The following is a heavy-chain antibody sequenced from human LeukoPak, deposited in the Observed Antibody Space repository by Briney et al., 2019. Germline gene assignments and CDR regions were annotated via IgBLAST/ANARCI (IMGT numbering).Heavy chain of an antibody. J-gene: IGHJ4*02. D-gene: IGHD5-18*01. V-gene: IGHV3-30*03. CDR3: AGDGHTGMAVYHFDY. Sequence: GRSLRLSCAASGFSFSKYGMHWVRQAPGKGLDWVAVISQDGSNKYYADSVKGRFTISRDNSKNTLYLQMNSLRAEETAVYYCAGDGHTGMAVYHFDYWGQGALVTVSS. CDR2: ISQDGSNK. CDR1: GFSFSKYG.